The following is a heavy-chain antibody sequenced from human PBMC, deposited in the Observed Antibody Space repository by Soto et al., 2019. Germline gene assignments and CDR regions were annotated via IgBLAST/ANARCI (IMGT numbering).Heavy chain of an antibody. CDR1: GGSMSTTGSY. V-gene: IGHV4-39*01. Sequence: QLQLQESGPGLVRPSETLSLTCTVSGGSMSTTGSYWGWVRQPPGKGLEWIGSIYYSGDTFDSPSLSSRVTTSVDTSKKQFSLRLSSVTAADTAVYYCARHFMTTVTEYYFDYWGQGTLVTVSS. D-gene: IGHD4-17*01. CDR3: ARHFMTTVTEYYFDY. CDR2: IYYSGDT. J-gene: IGHJ4*02.